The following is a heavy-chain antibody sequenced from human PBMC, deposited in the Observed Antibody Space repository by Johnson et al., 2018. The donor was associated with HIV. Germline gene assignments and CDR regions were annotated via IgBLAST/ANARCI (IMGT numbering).Heavy chain of an antibody. V-gene: IGHV3-48*01. CDR1: GFTFSSYA. D-gene: IGHD4-17*01. CDR2: ISSSGSTI. J-gene: IGHJ3*02. Sequence: VQLVESGGGVVQPGRSLRLSCAASGFTFSSYAMHWVRQAPGKGMEWVSYISSSGSTIYYADSVKGRFTISRDNSKNTLYLQMNNLRAEDTAMYYCAKDDYGDLWVGAFDIWGQGTMVTVSS. CDR3: AKDDYGDLWVGAFDI.